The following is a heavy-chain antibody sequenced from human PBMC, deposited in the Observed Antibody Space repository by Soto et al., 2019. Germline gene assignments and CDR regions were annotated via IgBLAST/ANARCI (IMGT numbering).Heavy chain of an antibody. CDR1: GYTFTSYD. CDR2: MNPNSGNT. V-gene: IGHV1-8*01. CDR3: ARVGYDYIWGSYSPWIYLAFDY. D-gene: IGHD3-16*01. J-gene: IGHJ4*02. Sequence: GASVKVSCKASGYTFTSYDINWVRQATGQGLEWMGWMNPNSGNTGYAQKFQGRVTMTRNTSISTAYMELSSLRSEDTAVYYCARVGYDYIWGSYSPWIYLAFDYWGQGTLVTVSS.